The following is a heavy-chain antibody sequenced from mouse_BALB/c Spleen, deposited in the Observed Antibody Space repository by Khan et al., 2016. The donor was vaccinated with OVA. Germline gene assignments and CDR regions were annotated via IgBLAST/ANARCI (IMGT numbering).Heavy chain of an antibody. J-gene: IGHJ3*01. D-gene: IGHD1-1*01. V-gene: IGHV1-7*01. CDR1: GYTFTSYW. Sequence: QVQLKESGAELAKPGASVKMSCKASGYTFTSYWMHWVKQRPGQGLEWIGYINPSTGYTEYNQRFKDKSTLTAAKSSSPAYMQLSSLTSEESAVYYCANHGSSSAWLTYWGQGTLVTVSA. CDR2: INPSTGYT. CDR3: ANHGSSSAWLTY.